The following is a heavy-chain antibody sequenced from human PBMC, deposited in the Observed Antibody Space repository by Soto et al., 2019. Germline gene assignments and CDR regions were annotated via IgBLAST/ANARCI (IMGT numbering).Heavy chain of an antibody. CDR3: ARDAYYYDSSGYYYGTLWAFDI. CDR1: GYTFTSYA. CDR2: INAGNGNT. D-gene: IGHD3-22*01. J-gene: IGHJ3*02. V-gene: IGHV1-3*01. Sequence: ASVKVSCKASGYTFTSYAMHWVRQAPGQRLEWMGWINAGNGNTKYSQKFQGRVTITRDTSASTVYMELSSLRSEDTAVYYCARDAYYYDSSGYYYGTLWAFDIWGQGTMVTVSS.